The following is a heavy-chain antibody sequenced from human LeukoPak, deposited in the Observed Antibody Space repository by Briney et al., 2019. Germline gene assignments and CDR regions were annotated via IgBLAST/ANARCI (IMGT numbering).Heavy chain of an antibody. CDR3: ASSGSWYDAFDI. J-gene: IGHJ3*02. D-gene: IGHD6-13*01. CDR1: GFTVSSNY. V-gene: IGHV3-53*01. CDR2: IYTGYST. Sequence: GGSLRLSCAASGFTVSSNYMSWVRQAPGKGLEWVSVIYTGYSTYYADSVKGRFTISRDNSKNTLYLQMNSLRAEDTAVYYCASSGSWYDAFDIWGQGTMVTVSS.